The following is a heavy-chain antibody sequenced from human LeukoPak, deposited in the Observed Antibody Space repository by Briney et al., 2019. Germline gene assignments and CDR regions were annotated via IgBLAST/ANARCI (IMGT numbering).Heavy chain of an antibody. Sequence: SETLSLTCTVSGGSISSYYWSWIRQPPGNGLEWIGYIYYSGSTNYNPSLKSRVTISVDTSKNQFSLKLSSVTAADTAVYYCARAHNWFDPWGQGTLVTVSS. V-gene: IGHV4-59*01. CDR2: IYYSGST. J-gene: IGHJ5*02. CDR1: GGSISSYY. CDR3: ARAHNWFDP.